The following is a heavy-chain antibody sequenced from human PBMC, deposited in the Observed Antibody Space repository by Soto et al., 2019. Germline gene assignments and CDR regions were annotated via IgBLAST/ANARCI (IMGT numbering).Heavy chain of an antibody. Sequence: GASVKVSSKASRFTFTCYSSSWARQAPGKGLEWMGWISAYNGSTNYAQKLQGRVTMTTDTSTSTAYMELSRLRSDDTAVYYCARTHRHSSGYWSAFDIRGQGTMVTVSS. J-gene: IGHJ3*02. D-gene: IGHD3-22*01. CDR1: RFTFTCYS. V-gene: IGHV1-18*01. CDR2: ISAYNGST. CDR3: ARTHRHSSGYWSAFDI.